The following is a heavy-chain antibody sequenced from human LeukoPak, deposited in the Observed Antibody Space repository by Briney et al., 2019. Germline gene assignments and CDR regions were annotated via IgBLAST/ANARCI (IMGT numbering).Heavy chain of an antibody. CDR2: ISSSGRTI. J-gene: IGHJ4*02. CDR1: GFSFSDYY. D-gene: IGHD3-10*01. Sequence: GGSLRLSCAASGFSFSDYYMSRIRQAPGKGLEWVSYISSSGRTIYYADSVKGRFTISRDNAKNSLYLQMNSLRAEDTAVYYCARDGVSMVRGVDFDYWGQGTLVTVSS. V-gene: IGHV3-11*04. CDR3: ARDGVSMVRGVDFDY.